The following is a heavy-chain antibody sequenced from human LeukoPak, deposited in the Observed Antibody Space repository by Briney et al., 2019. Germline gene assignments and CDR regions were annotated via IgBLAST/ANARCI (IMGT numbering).Heavy chain of an antibody. Sequence: GGSLRLSCAASGFTVSSNYMSWVRQAPGKGLEWVSVIYSGGSTYYADSVKGRFTISRDNSKNTLYLQMNSLRAEDTAVYYCARDAIAGYSSSFDYWGQGTLVTVSS. J-gene: IGHJ4*02. V-gene: IGHV3-53*05. CDR3: ARDAIAGYSSSFDY. CDR2: IYSGGST. CDR1: GFTVSSNY. D-gene: IGHD6-13*01.